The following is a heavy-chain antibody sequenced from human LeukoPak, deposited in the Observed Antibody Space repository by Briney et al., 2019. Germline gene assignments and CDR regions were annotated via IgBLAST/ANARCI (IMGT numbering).Heavy chain of an antibody. D-gene: IGHD3-16*01. V-gene: IGHV3-7*01. CDR3: VRGGSNFFS. CDR2: VKPDGSAT. Sequence: QPGGSLRLSCAASGVAFTPVWMSWVRQAPGTGLGRVANVKPDGSATNHGDSVKGRFTISRDNAKNSLFLQMNSLRVEDTAVYYCVRGGSNFFSWGQGTLVTVSS. J-gene: IGHJ4*02. CDR1: GVAFTPVW.